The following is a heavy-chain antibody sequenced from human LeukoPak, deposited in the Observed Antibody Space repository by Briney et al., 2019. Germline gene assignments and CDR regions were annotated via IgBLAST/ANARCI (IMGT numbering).Heavy chain of an antibody. Sequence: PGRSLRLSCAASGFTFSRHGMYWVRQAPGKGLEWVAVIWYDGSHQYYADSVQGRFTISRDNSKNMLHLQMNSLRAEDTAVYYCAMDRNTYYYGLDVWGQGTTVTVSS. CDR3: AMDRNTYYYGLDV. D-gene: IGHD1/OR15-1a*01. V-gene: IGHV3-33*01. CDR1: GFTFSRHG. CDR2: IWYDGSHQ. J-gene: IGHJ6*02.